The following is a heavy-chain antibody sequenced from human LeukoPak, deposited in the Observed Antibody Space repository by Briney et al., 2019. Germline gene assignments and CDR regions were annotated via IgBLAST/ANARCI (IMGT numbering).Heavy chain of an antibody. CDR1: GYTFTSYD. CDR3: ARDLYGMDV. J-gene: IGHJ6*02. V-gene: IGHV1-8*01. Sequence: SSVNVSCKASGYTFTSYDINGVRQATGQGREWMGWMNPNSGNTGYAQKFQGRVTITRNTSISTAYMELSSLRSEDTAVYYCARDLYGMDVWGQGTTVTVSS. CDR2: MNPNSGNT.